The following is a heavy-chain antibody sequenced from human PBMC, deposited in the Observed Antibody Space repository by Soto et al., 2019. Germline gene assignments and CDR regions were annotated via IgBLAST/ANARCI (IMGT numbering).Heavy chain of an antibody. CDR3: ARDPAP. CDR2: IYNSGST. CDR1: GGSISSGGYY. Sequence: QVQLQESGPGLVKASQTLSLTCTVSGGSISSGGYYWSWIRQHPGKGLEWIGYIYNSGSTYYNPSPXSXXTISADPSKNQFALKLSSVTAADTAVYYCARDPAPWGQGTLVTVSS. J-gene: IGHJ5*02. V-gene: IGHV4-31*03.